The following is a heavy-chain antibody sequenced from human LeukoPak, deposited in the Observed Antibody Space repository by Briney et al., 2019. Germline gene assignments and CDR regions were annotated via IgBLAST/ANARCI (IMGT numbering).Heavy chain of an antibody. CDR1: GYTLSDYF. CDR2: INPKTGGT. CDR3: TRAFEYGWFDP. Sequence: ASVKVSCKASGYTLSDYFMHWVRQAPGQGLEWMGWINPKTGGTTYAQNFQGRVTMTRDMSTTTAYMDLSRLRSDDTAIYYCTRAFEYGWFDPWGQGTLVTVSS. D-gene: IGHD4-17*01. V-gene: IGHV1-2*02. J-gene: IGHJ5*02.